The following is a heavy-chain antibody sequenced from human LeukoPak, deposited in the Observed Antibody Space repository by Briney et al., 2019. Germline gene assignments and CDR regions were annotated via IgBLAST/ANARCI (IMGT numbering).Heavy chain of an antibody. D-gene: IGHD3-3*02. CDR3: ARELKATPWGIYYFDY. CDR1: GDSVSSNSAA. J-gene: IGHJ4*02. Sequence: SQTLSLTCALSGDSVSSNSAAWNWIRQSPSRGLEWLGRTYYRSKWYNDYALSVKSRITINPDTSNKQFSLQLNSVTPEDTAVYYCARELKATPWGIYYFDYWGQGTLVTVSS. CDR2: TYYRSKWYN. V-gene: IGHV6-1*01.